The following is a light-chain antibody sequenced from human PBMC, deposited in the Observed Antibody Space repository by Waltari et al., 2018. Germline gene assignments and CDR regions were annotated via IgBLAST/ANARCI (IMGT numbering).Light chain of an antibody. Sequence: DIQMTQSPSTLSASVGDRVTITCRASQIISTWLAWYQQKPGKAPKRLIYKASGLESGVPSRFSGSGSVTEFTLTISSLQPDDFATYYCQQYNDYPLTYGGGTKVEIK. CDR3: QQYNDYPLT. J-gene: IGKJ4*01. CDR2: KAS. CDR1: QIISTW. V-gene: IGKV1-5*03.